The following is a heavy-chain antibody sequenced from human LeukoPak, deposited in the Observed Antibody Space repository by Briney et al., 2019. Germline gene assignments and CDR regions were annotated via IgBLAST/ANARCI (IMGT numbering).Heavy chain of an antibody. CDR2: ISGSGGST. J-gene: IGHJ4*02. CDR3: SKDLKRYCSSTSCHPFDY. Sequence: GGSLRLSCAASGFTFSSYAMSWVRQAPGKGLEWVSAISGSGGSTYYADSVKGRFTISRDNSKNTLYLQMNSLRAEDTAVYYCSKDLKRYCSSTSCHPFDYWGQGTLVTVSS. V-gene: IGHV3-23*01. CDR1: GFTFSSYA. D-gene: IGHD2-2*01.